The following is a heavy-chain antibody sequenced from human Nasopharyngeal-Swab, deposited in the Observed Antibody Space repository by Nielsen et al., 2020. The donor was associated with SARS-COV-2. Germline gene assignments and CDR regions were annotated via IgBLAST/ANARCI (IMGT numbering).Heavy chain of an antibody. CDR2: ISSSSSYI. CDR3: ARDGLDYDFWSAYFMDV. J-gene: IGHJ6*02. D-gene: IGHD3-3*01. CDR1: GFTFNNYN. V-gene: IGHV3-21*01. Sequence: GESLKISCSASGFTFNNYNFNWVRQAPGKRLEWVSSISSSSSYIDYAESVKGRFTISRDNAKNSLYLQMNSLRAEDTAMYYCARDGLDYDFWSAYFMDVWGQGTTVTVSS.